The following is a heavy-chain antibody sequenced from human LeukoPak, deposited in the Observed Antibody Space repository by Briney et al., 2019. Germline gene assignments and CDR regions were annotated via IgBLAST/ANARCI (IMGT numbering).Heavy chain of an antibody. CDR2: VRSKGYNYAT. CDR1: GFTVSGSA. V-gene: IGHV3-73*01. D-gene: IGHD6-19*01. J-gene: IGHJ4*02. Sequence: PGGSLRLSCAASGFTVSGSAMHWVRQASGKGLEWLGRVRSKGYNYATAYGASVKDRFIISRDDSKGTAYLQMSSLKSEDTAVYYCATLGETSGWYPDHWGQGTLVTVSS. CDR3: ATLGETSGWYPDH.